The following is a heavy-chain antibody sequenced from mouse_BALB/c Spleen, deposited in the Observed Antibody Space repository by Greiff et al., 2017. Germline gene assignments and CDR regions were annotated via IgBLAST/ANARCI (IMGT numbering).Heavy chain of an antibody. J-gene: IGHJ4*01. V-gene: IGHV2-5-1*01. CDR2: IWRGGST. D-gene: IGHD2-4*01. Sequence: VKLMESGPSLVQPSQSLSITWPVSGFSLTSYGVPRVRQSPGKGPEWLGVIWRGGSTDYNAAFMARLSITKDNSKCQVFFKMNSLQADDTAIYYCAKQGYDYDDGDYAMDYWGQGTSVTVSS. CDR1: GFSLTSYG. CDR3: AKQGYDYDDGDYAMDY.